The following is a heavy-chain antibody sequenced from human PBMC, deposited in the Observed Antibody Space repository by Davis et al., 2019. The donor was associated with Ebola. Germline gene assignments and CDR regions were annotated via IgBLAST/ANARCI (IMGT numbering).Heavy chain of an antibody. CDR1: GFTFSSYS. Sequence: GESLKISCAASGFTFSSYSMNWVRQAPGKGLEWVSSISSSSSYIYYADSVKGRFTISRDNAKNSLYLQMNSLRAEDTAVYYCARRKAWHFDYWGQGTLVTVSS. CDR3: ARRKAWHFDY. J-gene: IGHJ4*02. CDR2: ISSSSSYI. V-gene: IGHV3-21*01.